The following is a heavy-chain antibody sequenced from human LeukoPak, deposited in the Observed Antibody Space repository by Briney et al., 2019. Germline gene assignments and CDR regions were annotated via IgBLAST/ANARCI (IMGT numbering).Heavy chain of an antibody. V-gene: IGHV4-30-4*01. CDR2: IYYSGST. CDR1: GGSISSGDYY. D-gene: IGHD2-15*01. J-gene: IGHJ3*02. CDR3: ARVWGSDCSGGSCPTAFGI. Sequence: SETLSLTCTVSGGSISSGDYYWSWIRQPPGKGLEWIGYIYYSGSTYYNPSLKSRVTISVDTSKNQFSLKLSSVTAADTAVYYCARVWGSDCSGGSCPTAFGIWGQGTMVTVSS.